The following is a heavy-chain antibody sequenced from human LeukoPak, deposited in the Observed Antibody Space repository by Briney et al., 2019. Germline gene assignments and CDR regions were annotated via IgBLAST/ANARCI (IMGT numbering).Heavy chain of an antibody. D-gene: IGHD4-17*01. CDR3: ARGPTGGDYPRYYFDY. J-gene: IGHJ4*02. CDR2: IYYSGST. CDR1: GGTISSGSYY. Sequence: SQTLSLTCTVSGGTISSGSYYWSWIRQPAGKGLEVIGRIYYSGSTYYNPSLKSRVTISVDTSKNQFSLKLSSVTAADTAVYYCARGPTGGDYPRYYFDYWGQGTLVTVSS. V-gene: IGHV4-61*02.